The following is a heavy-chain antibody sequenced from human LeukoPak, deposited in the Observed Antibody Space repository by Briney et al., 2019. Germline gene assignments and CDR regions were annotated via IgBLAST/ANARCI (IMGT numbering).Heavy chain of an antibody. CDR3: ARGGYSSGWYYHFDY. V-gene: IGHV3-66*01. CDR2: LHSGGNA. D-gene: IGHD6-19*01. Sequence: GGSLRLSCAASGFTFSSYGMHWVRQAPGKGLEWVSLLHSGGNAYYADSVKGRFTISRDNSENTLYLEMISLRAEDTAAYYCARGGYSSGWYYHFDYWGQGTLVTVSS. J-gene: IGHJ4*02. CDR1: GFTFSSYG.